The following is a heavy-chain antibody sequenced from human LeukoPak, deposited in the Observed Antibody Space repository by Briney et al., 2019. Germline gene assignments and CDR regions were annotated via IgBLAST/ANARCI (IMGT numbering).Heavy chain of an antibody. J-gene: IGHJ2*01. D-gene: IGHD2-21*02. CDR2: IYSGGST. CDR3: ARDRKLLWYFDL. CDR1: GFTVSSNY. V-gene: IGHV3-66*01. Sequence: GGSLRLSCAASGFTVSSNYMSWVRQAPGKGLEWASVIYSGGSTYYADSVKGRFTISRDNSKNTLYLQMNSLRAEDTAVYYCARDRKLLWYFDLWGRGTLVTVSS.